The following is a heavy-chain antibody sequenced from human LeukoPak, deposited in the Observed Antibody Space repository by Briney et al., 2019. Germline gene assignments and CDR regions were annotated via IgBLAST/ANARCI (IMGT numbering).Heavy chain of an antibody. D-gene: IGHD6-13*01. J-gene: IGHJ4*02. V-gene: IGHV4-39*07. CDR3: ARDISMIAAAGIFDY. CDR2: IYHSGST. Sequence: PSETLSLTCTVSGGSISSSSYYWGWIRQPPGKGLEWIGSIYHSGSTYYNPSLKSRVTISVDTSKNQFSLKLSSVTAADTAVYYCARDISMIAAAGIFDYWGRGTLVTVSS. CDR1: GGSISSSSYY.